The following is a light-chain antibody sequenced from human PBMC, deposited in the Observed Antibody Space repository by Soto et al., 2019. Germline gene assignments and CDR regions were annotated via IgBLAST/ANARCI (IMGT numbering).Light chain of an antibody. CDR3: QSYDSSLSGSV. CDR1: TSNIGAGYD. CDR2: GNG. J-gene: IGLJ3*02. V-gene: IGLV1-40*01. Sequence: QSVLTQPPSVSGAPGRRVTIPCTGSTSNIGAGYDVHWYQQFPGTAPNLLIYGNGNRPSGVPDRFSGSKSGTSASLAITGLQAEDEADYYCQSYDSSLSGSVFGGGTKVTVL.